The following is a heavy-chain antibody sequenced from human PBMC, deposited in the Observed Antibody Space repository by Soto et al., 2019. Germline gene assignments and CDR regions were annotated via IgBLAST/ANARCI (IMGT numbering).Heavy chain of an antibody. CDR3: ARGQCSSTTCYGPKDY. Sequence: GSLRLSCATSGFTFSGYWMHWVRQVPGKGLLWVSRIDSDGSSTSYADSVEGRFTISRDNAKNTLYLQMNSLRVEDTAVYYCARGQCSSTTCYGPKDYWGQGTLVTVSS. V-gene: IGHV3-74*01. D-gene: IGHD2-2*01. J-gene: IGHJ4*02. CDR2: IDSDGSST. CDR1: GFTFSGYW.